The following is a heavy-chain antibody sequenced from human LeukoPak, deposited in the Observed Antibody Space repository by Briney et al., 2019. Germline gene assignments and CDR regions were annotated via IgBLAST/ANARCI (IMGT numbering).Heavy chain of an antibody. Sequence: SETLSLTCTVSGFPVSSSYYWDWIRQPPGRGLEWIGSIYHSGSTYYNPSLKSRVTISLDTSKNQSSLKLSSVTAADTAVYYCARDVSYYYYYMDVWGKGTTVTVSS. D-gene: IGHD5/OR15-5a*01. CDR3: ARDVSYYYYYMDV. CDR1: GFPVSSSYY. J-gene: IGHJ6*03. V-gene: IGHV4-38-2*02. CDR2: IYHSGST.